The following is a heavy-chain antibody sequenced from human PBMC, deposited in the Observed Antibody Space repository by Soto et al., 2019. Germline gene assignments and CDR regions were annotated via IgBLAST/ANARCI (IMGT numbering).Heavy chain of an antibody. Sequence: QVQLVQSGAEVKKPGASVKVSCKASGYTITSYDINWVRQATGQGLEWMGWMNPNSGNTGYAQKFQGRVTMTRNTSISTAYMELSSLRSEDTAVYYCAGYCISTSCHGGEFDPWGQGTLVTVSS. D-gene: IGHD2-2*01. CDR3: AGYCISTSCHGGEFDP. CDR2: MNPNSGNT. CDR1: GYTITSYD. J-gene: IGHJ5*02. V-gene: IGHV1-8*01.